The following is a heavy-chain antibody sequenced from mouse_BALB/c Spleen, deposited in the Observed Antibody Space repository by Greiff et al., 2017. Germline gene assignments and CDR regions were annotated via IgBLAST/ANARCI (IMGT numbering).Heavy chain of an antibody. D-gene: IGHD3-2*01. CDR2: IDPSDSET. J-gene: IGHJ4*01. CDR3: ASGQLGLRYAMDY. Sequence: QVQLQQSGPQLVRPGASVKISCNASGYSFTSYWMHWVKQRPGQGLEWIGMIDPSDSETRLNQKFKDKATLTVDKSSSTAYMQLSSPTSEDSAVYYCASGQLGLRYAMDYWGQGTSVTVSS. CDR1: GYSFTSYW. V-gene: IGHV1S127*01.